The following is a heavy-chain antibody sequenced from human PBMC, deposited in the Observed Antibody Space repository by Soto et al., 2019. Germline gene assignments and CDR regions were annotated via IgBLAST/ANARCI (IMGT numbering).Heavy chain of an antibody. Sequence: SETLSLTCSVSGASVIVQYWSWIRQPPGKGLEWVGEIIPTGSTTYNPSLKSRLSFSLDTSKNHFSLNLSSVSVADTAVYYCARGGITMAWNYYYYGMDVWGQGTTVTVS. CDR2: IIPTGST. V-gene: IGHV4-34*01. J-gene: IGHJ6*02. D-gene: IGHD3-10*01. CDR3: ARGGITMAWNYYYYGMDV. CDR1: GASVIVQY.